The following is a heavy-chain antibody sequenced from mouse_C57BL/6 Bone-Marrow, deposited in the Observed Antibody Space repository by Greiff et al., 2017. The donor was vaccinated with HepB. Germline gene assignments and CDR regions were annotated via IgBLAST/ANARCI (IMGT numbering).Heavy chain of an antibody. V-gene: IGHV1-81*01. Sequence: QVHVKQSGAELARPGASVKLSCKASGYTFTSYGISWVKQRTGQGLEWIGEIYPRSGNTYYNEKFKGKATLTADKSSSTAYMELRSLTSEDSAVYFCAREGDYYGSRFAYWGQGTLVTVSA. CDR3: AREGDYYGSRFAY. CDR2: IYPRSGNT. J-gene: IGHJ3*01. CDR1: GYTFTSYG. D-gene: IGHD1-1*01.